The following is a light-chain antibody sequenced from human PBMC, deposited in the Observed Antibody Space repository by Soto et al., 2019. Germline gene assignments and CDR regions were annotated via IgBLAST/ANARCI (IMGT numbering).Light chain of an antibody. CDR3: QQSHNTPRT. J-gene: IGKJ2*01. CDR2: GVS. Sequence: DIQMTQSPSSLSASVGDRVTITCRASQSIGRYLNWYQQKPGKAPKLLIYGVSSLQSGVPSRFGGSGSGTDFTLTITSLQPEDFATYYCQQSHNTPRTFGQGTKVDIK. V-gene: IGKV1-39*01. CDR1: QSIGRY.